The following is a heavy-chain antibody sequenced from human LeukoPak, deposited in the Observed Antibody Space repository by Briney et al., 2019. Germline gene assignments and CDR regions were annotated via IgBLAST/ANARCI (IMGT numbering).Heavy chain of an antibody. V-gene: IGHV1-2*02. CDR2: INPNSGGT. CDR3: ARSTWDPRGPYYFDF. J-gene: IGHJ4*02. CDR1: GYTFTGYY. Sequence: ASVTLTFKASGYTFTGYYMHWVRQAPGQGLEWMGWINPNSGGTNYAQKFQGRVTMTRDTSISTAYMELSRLRSDDTAVYYCARSTWDPRGPYYFDFWGRGTLVTVSS. D-gene: IGHD2/OR15-2a*01.